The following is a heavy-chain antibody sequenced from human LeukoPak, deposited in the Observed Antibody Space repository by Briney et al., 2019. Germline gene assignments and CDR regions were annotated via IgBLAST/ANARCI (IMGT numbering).Heavy chain of an antibody. Sequence: GGSLRLSCVASGFTFSIYDMLWVRQAPGKGLEWVAFIRYDGNKKHYADSVMGRFTISRDNSKSTLYLQMNILRAEDTAVYFCASGRTLVRGIIMGGGYFDLWGRGTLVTVSS. CDR2: IRYDGNKK. V-gene: IGHV3-30*02. J-gene: IGHJ2*01. CDR3: ASGRTLVRGIIMGGGYFDL. D-gene: IGHD3-10*01. CDR1: GFTFSIYD.